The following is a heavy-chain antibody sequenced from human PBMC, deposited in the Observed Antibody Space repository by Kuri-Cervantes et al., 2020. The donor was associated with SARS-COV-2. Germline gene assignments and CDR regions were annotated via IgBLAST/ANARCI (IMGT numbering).Heavy chain of an antibody. CDR3: AREGGYDFWSGYPLNYYMDV. Sequence: SETLSLTCAVYGGSFSGYYWSWIRQPPGKGLEWIGEINHSGSTNYNPSLKSRVTISVDTSKNQFSLKLSSVTAADTAVYYCAREGGYDFWSGYPLNYYMDVWGKGTTVTVSS. V-gene: IGHV4-34*01. D-gene: IGHD3-3*01. J-gene: IGHJ6*03. CDR1: GGSFSGYY. CDR2: INHSGST.